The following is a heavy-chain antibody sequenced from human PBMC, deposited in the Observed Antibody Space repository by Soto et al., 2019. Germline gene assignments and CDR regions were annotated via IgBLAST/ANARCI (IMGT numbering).Heavy chain of an antibody. Sequence: GGSLRLSCAAAGFTFSSYAMSWVRQAPGKGLEWVSAISGSGGSTYYADSVKGRFTISRDNSKNTLYLQMNSLRAEDTAVYYCAKEEDDSSGWPLFDYWGQGTLVTVSS. J-gene: IGHJ4*02. CDR3: AKEEDDSSGWPLFDY. V-gene: IGHV3-23*01. D-gene: IGHD6-19*01. CDR2: ISGSGGST. CDR1: GFTFSSYA.